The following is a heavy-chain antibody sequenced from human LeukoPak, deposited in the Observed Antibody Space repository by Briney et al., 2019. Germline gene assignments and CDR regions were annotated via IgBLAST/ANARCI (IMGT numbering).Heavy chain of an antibody. CDR1: GGSISSGGYY. J-gene: IGHJ4*02. V-gene: IGHV4-31*03. D-gene: IGHD6-13*01. CDR3: ARVTPGYSSSWYSSYYFDY. Sequence: SQTLSLTCTVSGGSISSGGYYWSWIRQHPGKGLEWIGYIYYSGSTYYNPSLKSRVTISVDTSKNPFSLKLSSVTAADTAVYYCARVTPGYSSSWYSSYYFDYWGQGTLVTVSS. CDR2: IYYSGST.